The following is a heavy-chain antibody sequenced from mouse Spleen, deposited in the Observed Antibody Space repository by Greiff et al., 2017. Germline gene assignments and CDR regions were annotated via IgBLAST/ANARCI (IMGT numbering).Heavy chain of an antibody. CDR2: ISSGSSTI. J-gene: IGHJ1*01. CDR3: AKNYWYFDV. V-gene: IGHV5-17*01. CDR1: GFTFSDYG. Sequence: EVNVVESGGGLVKPGGSLKLSFAASGFTFSDYGMHWVRQAPEKGLEWVAYISSGSSTIYYADTVKGRFTISRDNAKNTLFLQMTSLRSEDTAMYYCAKNYWYFDVWGAGTTVTVSS.